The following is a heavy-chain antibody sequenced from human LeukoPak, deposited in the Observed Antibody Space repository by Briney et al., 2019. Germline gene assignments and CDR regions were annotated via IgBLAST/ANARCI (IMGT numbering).Heavy chain of an antibody. CDR2: IYYSGST. V-gene: IGHV4-59*01. J-gene: IGHJ6*03. Sequence: SETLSLTCTVSGGSISSYYWSWIRQPPGKGLEWIGYIYYSGSTNYNPSLKSRVTISVDTSKNQFSLKLSSVTAADTAVYYCARATFSLGYCSSTSCPYYYYYYYMDVWGKGTTVTVSS. D-gene: IGHD2-2*01. CDR3: ARATFSLGYCSSTSCPYYYYYYYMDV. CDR1: GGSISSYY.